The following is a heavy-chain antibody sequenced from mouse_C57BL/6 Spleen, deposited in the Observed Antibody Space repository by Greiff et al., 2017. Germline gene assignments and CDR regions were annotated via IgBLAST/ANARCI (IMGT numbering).Heavy chain of an antibody. J-gene: IGHJ2*01. V-gene: IGHV14-3*01. Sequence: VQLKQSVAELVRPGASVKLSCTASGFNIKNTYMHWVKQRPEQGLEWIGRIVPANGNTKYAPNFQGKATITADTSTNTAYLQLSSLTSEDTAIYYCARATAQATGFDYWGQGTTLTVSS. CDR1: GFNIKNTY. CDR2: IVPANGNT. CDR3: ARATAQATGFDY. D-gene: IGHD3-2*02.